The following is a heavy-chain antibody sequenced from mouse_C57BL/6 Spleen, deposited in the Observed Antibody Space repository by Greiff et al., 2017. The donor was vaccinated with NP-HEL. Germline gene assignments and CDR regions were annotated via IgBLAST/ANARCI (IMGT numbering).Heavy chain of an antibody. CDR1: GYTFTSYW. V-gene: IGHV1-69*01. J-gene: IGHJ2*01. CDR3: ARGIPYSNYEEVFDY. CDR2: IDPSDSYT. D-gene: IGHD2-5*01. Sequence: VQLQQPGAELVMPGASVKLSCKASGYTFTSYWMHWVKQRPGQGLEWIGEIDPSDSYTNYNQKFKGKSTLTVDKSSSTAYMQLSSLTSEDSAVYYCARGIPYSNYEEVFDYWGQGTTLTVSS.